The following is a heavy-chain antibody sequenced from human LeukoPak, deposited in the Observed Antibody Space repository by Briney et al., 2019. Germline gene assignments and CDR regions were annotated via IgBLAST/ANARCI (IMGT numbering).Heavy chain of an antibody. CDR3: ARGRGWVDH. J-gene: IGHJ4*02. CDR1: GFTFNNYW. CDR2: IHDDGIVT. V-gene: IGHV3-7*01. D-gene: IGHD3-16*01. Sequence: PGGSLRLSCAVSGFTFNNYWMTWVRQAPGKGLEWVANIHDDGIVTHYVDSVKGRFTISRDNARNSVYLQLNSLRGEDTALYYCARGRGWVDHWGQGTLVTVSS.